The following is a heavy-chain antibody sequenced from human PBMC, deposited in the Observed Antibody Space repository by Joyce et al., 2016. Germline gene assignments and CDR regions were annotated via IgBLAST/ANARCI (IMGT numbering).Heavy chain of an antibody. J-gene: IGHJ6*02. Sequence: EVQLVESGGGLVQPGGSLRLSCTASGFTFSSYWMHWVRQVSGKGLLWVSHMSSDESSTSYADSVKGRFTISRDNAKNTLYLHMNSLRTEDTAVYYCARTGGSYYDYYYYGLDVWGQGTTVIVSS. CDR3: ARTGGSYYDYYYYGLDV. CDR1: GFTFSSYW. D-gene: IGHD1-26*01. CDR2: MSSDESST. V-gene: IGHV3-74*01.